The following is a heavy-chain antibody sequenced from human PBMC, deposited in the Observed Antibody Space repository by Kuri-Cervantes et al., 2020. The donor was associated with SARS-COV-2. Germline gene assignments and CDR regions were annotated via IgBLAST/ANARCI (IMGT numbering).Heavy chain of an antibody. J-gene: IGHJ6*03. CDR2: IYSGGTI. CDR1: GFTFDDYG. V-gene: IGHV3-69-1*01. Sequence: GESLKISCAASGFTFDDYGMSWVRQAPGKGLEWVSVIYSGGTIYYADSVEGRFTISRDNAKNSLYLQMNSLGAEDTAVYYCARDKHYDFWSDNTYPYYYYMDVWGKGTTVTVSS. D-gene: IGHD3-3*01. CDR3: ARDKHYDFWSDNTYPYYYYMDV.